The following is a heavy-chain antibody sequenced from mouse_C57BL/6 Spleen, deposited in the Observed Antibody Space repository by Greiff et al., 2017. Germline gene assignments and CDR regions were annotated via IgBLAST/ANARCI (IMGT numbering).Heavy chain of an antibody. D-gene: IGHD1-1*01. CDR3: ARDPVGNWYFDV. Sequence: EVKVVESGGGLVQSGRSLRLSCATSGFTFSDFYMEWVRQAPGKGLEWIAASRNKANDYTTEYSASVKGRFIVSRDTSQSILYLQMNALRAEDTAIYYCARDPVGNWYFDVWGTGTTVTVSS. CDR2: SRNKANDYTT. CDR1: GFTFSDFY. V-gene: IGHV7-1*01. J-gene: IGHJ1*03.